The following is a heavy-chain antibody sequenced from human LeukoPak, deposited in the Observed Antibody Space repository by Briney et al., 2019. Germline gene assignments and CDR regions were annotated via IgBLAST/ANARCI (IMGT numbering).Heavy chain of an antibody. V-gene: IGHV1-46*01. D-gene: IGHD2-2*01. CDR2: INPSGGST. CDR1: GYTFTSYY. CDR3: ARDFGRIVVVPAAMRGWFDP. J-gene: IGHJ5*02. Sequence: PSVKLSCRASGYTFTSYYMHGVRQAPGQGLEGRGIINPSGGSTSYAQKFQGRVTMTRDTSTSTVYMELSSLRSEDTAVYYCARDFGRIVVVPAAMRGWFDPWGQGTLVTVSS.